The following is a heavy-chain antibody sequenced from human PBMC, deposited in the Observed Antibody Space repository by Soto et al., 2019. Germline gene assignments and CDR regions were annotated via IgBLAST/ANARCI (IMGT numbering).Heavy chain of an antibody. CDR2: IDPSDSYI. Sequence: SGESLKISCKASGYSFTNYWISWVRQMPGKGLEWMGRIDPSDSYINYSPSFQGHVTISVDKSISTAYLQWSSLKASDTAMYYCAKRFCTSTSCPGGYNWFDPWGQGTLVTVSS. V-gene: IGHV5-10-1*01. D-gene: IGHD2-2*01. CDR3: AKRFCTSTSCPGGYNWFDP. J-gene: IGHJ5*02. CDR1: GYSFTNYW.